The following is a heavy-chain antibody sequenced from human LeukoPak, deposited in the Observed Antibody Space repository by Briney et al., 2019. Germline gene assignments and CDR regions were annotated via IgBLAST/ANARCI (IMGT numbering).Heavy chain of an antibody. J-gene: IGHJ4*02. CDR3: ASNWNCDY. CDR1: GFTFSGYA. Sequence: PGGSLRLSCAASGFTFSGYAMSWVRQAPGKGLECVSAISYSGGSTYYADSVKGRFTISRDNSKNTLYLQMNSLRAEDTAVYYCASNWNCDYWGRGTLVTVSS. D-gene: IGHD1-20*01. CDR2: ISYSGGST. V-gene: IGHV3-23*01.